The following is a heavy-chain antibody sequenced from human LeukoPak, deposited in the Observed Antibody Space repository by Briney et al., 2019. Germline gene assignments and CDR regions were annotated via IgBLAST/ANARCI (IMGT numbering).Heavy chain of an antibody. CDR1: GFTVSSNY. CDR3: ARDLLEGIDYFDY. CDR2: ISSSSSYI. D-gene: IGHD2-15*01. J-gene: IGHJ4*02. V-gene: IGHV3-21*01. Sequence: GGSLRLSCAASGFTVSSNYMSWVRQAPGKGLEWVSSISSSSSYIYYADSVKGRFTISRDNAKNSLYLQMNSLRAEDTAVYYCARDLLEGIDYFDYWGQGTLVTVSS.